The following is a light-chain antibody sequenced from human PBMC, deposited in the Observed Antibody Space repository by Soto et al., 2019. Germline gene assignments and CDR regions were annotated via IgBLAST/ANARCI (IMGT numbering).Light chain of an antibody. V-gene: IGLV4-69*01. J-gene: IGLJ1*01. CDR3: QTWGTGIHYV. CDR2: LNSDGSH. Sequence: QLVLTQSPSASASLGASVKLTCTLSSGHSSYAIAWHQQQPEKGPRYLMKLNSDGSHSKGDGIPDRFSGPSSGAERYLTISSLQPEDEADYYCQTWGTGIHYVFGTGTKLTVL. CDR1: SGHSSYA.